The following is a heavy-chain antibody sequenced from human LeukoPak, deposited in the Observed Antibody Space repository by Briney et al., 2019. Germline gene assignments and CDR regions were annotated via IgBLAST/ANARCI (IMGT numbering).Heavy chain of an antibody. CDR2: TYYRSKWYN. J-gene: IGHJ3*02. CDR1: GDSVSSNSAA. D-gene: IGHD3-9*01. Sequence: SQTLSLTCAISGDSVSSNSAAWNWIRQSPSRGLEWLGRTYYRSKWYNDYAVSVKSRITINPDTSKNQFSLQLNSVTPEDTAVYYCARARTYYDILTGYMNDAFDIWGQGTMVTVSS. CDR3: ARARTYYDILTGYMNDAFDI. V-gene: IGHV6-1*01.